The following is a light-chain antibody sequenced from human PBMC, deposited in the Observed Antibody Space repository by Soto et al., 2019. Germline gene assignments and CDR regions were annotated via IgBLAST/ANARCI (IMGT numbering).Light chain of an antibody. CDR2: GAS. J-gene: IGKJ1*01. CDR1: QGIRTN. Sequence: DIQLTQSPPFLSAYVGDRVTITCRASQGIRTNLAWYQQKPGKAPKVLIYGASTLQSGVPSRCSGSGSGTEFTLTISSLQPDDFATYYCQQLNSYPPWTFGEGTKVEIK. CDR3: QQLNSYPPWT. V-gene: IGKV1-9*01.